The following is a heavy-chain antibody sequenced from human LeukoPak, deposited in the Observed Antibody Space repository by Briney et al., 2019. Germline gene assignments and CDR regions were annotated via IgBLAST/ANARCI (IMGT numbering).Heavy chain of an antibody. CDR1: GFTFSSYG. Sequence: PGRSLRLSCAASGFTFSSYGMHWVRQAPGKGLEWVAVIWYDGSNKFYADSVKGRFTISRDNSKNTLYLQANSLRADETAVYYCARGPDYYDSSGFLDYWGQGTLVTVSS. D-gene: IGHD3-22*01. V-gene: IGHV3-33*01. J-gene: IGHJ4*02. CDR2: IWYDGSNK. CDR3: ARGPDYYDSSGFLDY.